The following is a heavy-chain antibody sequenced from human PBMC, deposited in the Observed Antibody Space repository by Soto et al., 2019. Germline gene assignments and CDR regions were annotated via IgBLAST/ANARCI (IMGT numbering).Heavy chain of an antibody. V-gene: IGHV5-10-1*01. CDR2: IDPTDSYT. CDR1: GYSFTTYW. Sequence: PGESLKISCQASGYSFTTYWISWVRQMPGKGLECMGRIDPTDSYTDYGPSFEGHVTMSVDRSINTAYLEWSSLKASDTAMYYCAGGGVRGVITRTRDYYGMDVWGPGTTVTVSS. CDR3: AGGGVRGVITRTRDYYGMDV. J-gene: IGHJ6*02. D-gene: IGHD3-10*01.